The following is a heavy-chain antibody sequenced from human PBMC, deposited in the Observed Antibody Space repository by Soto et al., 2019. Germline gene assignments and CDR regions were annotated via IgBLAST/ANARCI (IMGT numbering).Heavy chain of an antibody. J-gene: IGHJ4*02. Sequence: QVQLMESGGGVVQPGRSLRLSCAASGFTFSSYGMHWVRQAPGKGLEWVAVIWYDGSNKYYADSVKGRFTISRDNSKNTLYLQMNSLRAEDTAVYYCAKDVVAMVRGAPAYWGQGTLVTVSS. CDR1: GFTFSSYG. CDR2: IWYDGSNK. V-gene: IGHV3-33*06. CDR3: AKDVVAMVRGAPAY. D-gene: IGHD3-10*01.